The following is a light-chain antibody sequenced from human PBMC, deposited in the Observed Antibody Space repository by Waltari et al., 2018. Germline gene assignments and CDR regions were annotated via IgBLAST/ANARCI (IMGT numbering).Light chain of an antibody. Sequence: DIQMTQSPSSLSASVGARVTITCRASQSISNYLNWYQQKPGEAPKLLIYAASSLQSGVPSRFSGSGSGTDFTLTISSLQPEDFATYYCQQTYSTPRTFGQGAKVDSK. CDR1: QSISNY. CDR2: AAS. CDR3: QQTYSTPRT. J-gene: IGKJ1*01. V-gene: IGKV1-39*01.